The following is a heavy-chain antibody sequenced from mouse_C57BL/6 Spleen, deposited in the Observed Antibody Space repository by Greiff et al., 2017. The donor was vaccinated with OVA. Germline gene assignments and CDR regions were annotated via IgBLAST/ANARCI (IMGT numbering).Heavy chain of an antibody. CDR3: ARRLRLLYYYAMDY. CDR2: INPNNGGT. D-gene: IGHD2-4*01. V-gene: IGHV1-26*01. J-gene: IGHJ4*01. CDR1: GYTFTDYY. Sequence: VQLQQSGPELVKPGASVKISCKASGYTFTDYYMNWVKQSHGKSLEWIGDINPNNGGTSYNQKFKGKATLTVDKSSSTAYMELRSLTSEDSAVYYCARRLRLLYYYAMDYWGQGTSVTVSS.